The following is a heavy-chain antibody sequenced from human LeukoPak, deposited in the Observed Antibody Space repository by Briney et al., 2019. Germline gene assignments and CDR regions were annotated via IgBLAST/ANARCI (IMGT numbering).Heavy chain of an antibody. D-gene: IGHD4-23*01. CDR1: GGSISSSSYY. J-gene: IGHJ6*02. CDR3: ARELGATVVNYGMDV. V-gene: IGHV4-39*02. Sequence: SETLSLTCPVSGGSISSSSYYWGWLRQPPGKGLEWFRSIYYSGSTYYNPSLKSRVTISVDTSKNQFSLKLSSVTAADTAVYYCARELGATVVNYGMDVWGHGTTVTVSS. CDR2: IYYSGST.